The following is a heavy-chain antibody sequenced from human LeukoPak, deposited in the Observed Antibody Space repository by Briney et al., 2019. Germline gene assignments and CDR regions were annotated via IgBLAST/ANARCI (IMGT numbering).Heavy chain of an antibody. CDR3: ASRLYCSNTRCRNFPFAY. V-gene: IGHV1-69*13. CDR1: GGTFSSYA. CDR2: IIPIFGTA. D-gene: IGHD2-2*01. J-gene: IGHJ4*02. Sequence: SVKVSCKASGGTFSSYAINWVRQAPGQGLEWMGGIIPIFGTANYAQKFQDRVTITADESTSTACMELSSLRSEDTAIYYCASRLYCSNTRCRNFPFAYWGQGTLVTVSS.